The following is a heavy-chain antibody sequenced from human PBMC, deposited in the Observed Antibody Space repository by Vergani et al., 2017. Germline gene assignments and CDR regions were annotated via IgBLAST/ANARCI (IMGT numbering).Heavy chain of an antibody. CDR1: GGSISSYY. CDR3: ARDRSITMIVAPRTHWFDP. J-gene: IGHJ5*02. Sequence: QVQLQESGPGLVKPSETLSLTCTVSGGSISSYYWSWIRQPAGKGLEWIGRIYTSGSTNYNPSLKSRVTMSVDTSKNQFSLKLSSVTAADTAVYYCARDRSITMIVAPRTHWFDPWDQGTLVTVYS. CDR2: IYTSGST. D-gene: IGHD3-22*01. V-gene: IGHV4-4*07.